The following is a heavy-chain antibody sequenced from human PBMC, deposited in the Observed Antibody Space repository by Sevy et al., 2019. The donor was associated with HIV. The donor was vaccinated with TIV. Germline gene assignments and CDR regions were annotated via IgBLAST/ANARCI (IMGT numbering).Heavy chain of an antibody. CDR2: IKSKIDGETT. V-gene: IGHV3-15*01. CDR3: ATAPGYYDSAPFDY. D-gene: IGHD3-22*01. Sequence: GGSLGLSCAVSGFTFNNAWMNWVRQAPGRGLQWVGLIKSKIDGETTDNAAPVKGRFTISIDDSKNTLFLQMNSLKIEDTAVYYCATAPGYYDSAPFDYWGPGTLVTVSS. J-gene: IGHJ4*02. CDR1: GFTFNNAW.